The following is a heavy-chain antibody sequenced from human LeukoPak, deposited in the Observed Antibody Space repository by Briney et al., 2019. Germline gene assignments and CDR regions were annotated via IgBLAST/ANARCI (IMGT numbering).Heavy chain of an antibody. Sequence: SGGSLRLSCAASGFIFSDYGMNWVRQAPGKGLEWDSYISRSSRYIYYADSMKGRLTISRDNAKNSLYLQMDSLRAEDTAIYYGAREGVGRERHLFDYWGQGTLVTVSS. CDR1: GFIFSDYG. D-gene: IGHD5-24*01. V-gene: IGHV3-21*01. CDR3: AREGVGRERHLFDY. CDR2: ISRSSRYI. J-gene: IGHJ4*02.